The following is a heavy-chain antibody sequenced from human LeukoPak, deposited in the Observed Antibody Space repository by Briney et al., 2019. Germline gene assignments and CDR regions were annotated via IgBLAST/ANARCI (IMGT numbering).Heavy chain of an antibody. D-gene: IGHD4/OR15-4a*01. V-gene: IGHV4-39*01. CDR1: GASVSSGPYY. CDR2: IYYSRNI. CDR3: ARPGDGTYGGHLDY. J-gene: IGHJ4*02. Sequence: SETLSLTCTVSGASVSSGPYYWGWIRQPPGKRLEWIGAIYYSRNIYYNPSLESRVTISVDASKNQFFLDLTSVTAADTAVYYCARPGDGTYGGHLDYWGRGTLVTVSS.